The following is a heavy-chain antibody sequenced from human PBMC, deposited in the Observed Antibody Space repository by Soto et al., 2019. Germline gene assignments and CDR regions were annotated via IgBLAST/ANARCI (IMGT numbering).Heavy chain of an antibody. Sequence: GESLKISCKGSGYSFTSYWLGWVRQMPGKGLEWMGIIYPGDSDTRYSPSFQGQVTISADKSISPAYLQWSSLKASHTAVYYCARRSATMVRGGMKSYFDYWGQGTLVTVSS. J-gene: IGHJ4*02. CDR1: GYSFTSYW. CDR3: ARRSATMVRGGMKSYFDY. D-gene: IGHD3-10*01. CDR2: IYPGDSDT. V-gene: IGHV5-51*01.